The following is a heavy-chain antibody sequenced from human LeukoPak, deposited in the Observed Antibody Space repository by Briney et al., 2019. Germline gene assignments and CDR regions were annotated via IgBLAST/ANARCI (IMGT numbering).Heavy chain of an antibody. CDR3: ARDIGKRLVLLDY. V-gene: IGHV1-18*04. CDR1: GHTFTGYY. J-gene: IGHJ4*02. CDR2: ISAYNGNT. Sequence: ASVKVSCKASGHTFTGYYMHWVRQAPGQGLEWMGWISAYNGNTNYAQKLQGRVTMTTDTSTSTAYMELRSLRSDDTAVYYCARDIGKRLVLLDYWGQGTLVTVSS. D-gene: IGHD6-6*01.